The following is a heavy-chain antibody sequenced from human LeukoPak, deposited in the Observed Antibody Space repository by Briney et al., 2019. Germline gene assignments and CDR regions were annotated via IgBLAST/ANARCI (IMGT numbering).Heavy chain of an antibody. CDR1: GGSISSGGYY. J-gene: IGHJ5*02. V-gene: IGHV4-31*03. CDR2: IYYSGST. Sequence: SETLSLTCTVSGGSISSGGYYWSWIRQHPGKGLEWIGYIYYSGSTYYNPSLKSRVTISVDTSKNQFSLKLSSVTAAATAVYYCARGQLDYSTHWFDPWGQGTLVTVSS. CDR3: ARGQLDYSTHWFDP. D-gene: IGHD4-4*01.